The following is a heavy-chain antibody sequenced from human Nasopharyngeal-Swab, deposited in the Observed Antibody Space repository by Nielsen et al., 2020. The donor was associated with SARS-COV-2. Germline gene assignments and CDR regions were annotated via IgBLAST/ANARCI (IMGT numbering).Heavy chain of an antibody. J-gene: IGHJ4*02. D-gene: IGHD5-24*01. CDR3: ARRSWLRDIFD. V-gene: IGHV4-4*02. CDR2: IYHSGST. Sequence: WIRQPPGKGLEWIGEIYHSGSTNYNPSLKSRVTISVDKSKNQFSLKLSSVTAADTAVYYCARRSWLRDIFDWGQGTLVTVSS.